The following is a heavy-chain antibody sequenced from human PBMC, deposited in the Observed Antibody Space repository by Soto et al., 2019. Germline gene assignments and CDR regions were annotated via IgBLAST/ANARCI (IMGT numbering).Heavy chain of an antibody. CDR2: IIPILGIA. CDR3: ARLLYGDYPFDY. D-gene: IGHD4-17*01. CDR1: GGTFSSYT. V-gene: IGHV1-69*02. Sequence: QVQLVQSGAEVKKPGSSVKVSCKASGGTFSSYTISWVRQAPGQGLEWMGRIIPILGIANYAQKFQGRVTLTADKSTSTAYMEMSSLRSEDTAVYYCARLLYGDYPFDYWGQGTLVTVSS. J-gene: IGHJ4*02.